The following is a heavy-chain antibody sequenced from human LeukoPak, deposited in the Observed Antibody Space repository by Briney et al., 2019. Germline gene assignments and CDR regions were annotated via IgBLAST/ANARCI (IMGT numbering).Heavy chain of an antibody. Sequence: GGSLRLSCAASGFTFSDYSMNWVRQAPGKGLEWVSSISRSSRHVYYAGSVKGRFPISRDNDKNSLYLQMNSLRAEDMAVYFCVRDLMGSGSTTAYLHHWGQGTLVTVSS. D-gene: IGHD1-1*01. CDR3: VRDLMGSGSTTAYLHH. V-gene: IGHV3-21*01. J-gene: IGHJ1*01. CDR2: ISRSSRHV. CDR1: GFTFSDYS.